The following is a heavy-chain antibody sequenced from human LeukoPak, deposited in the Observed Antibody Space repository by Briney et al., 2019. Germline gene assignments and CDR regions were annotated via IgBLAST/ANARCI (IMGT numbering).Heavy chain of an antibody. D-gene: IGHD3-10*01. CDR1: GGSISSSSYY. CDR2: IYYSGST. V-gene: IGHV4-39*01. J-gene: IGHJ5*02. CDR3: ARRVLLWFGESNNWFDP. Sequence: PSETLSLTCTVSGGSISSSSYYWGWIRQPPGKGLEWIGSIYYSGSTYYNPSLKSRVTISVDTSKNQFSLKLSSVTAADTAVYYCARRVLLWFGESNNWFDPWGQGTLVTVSS.